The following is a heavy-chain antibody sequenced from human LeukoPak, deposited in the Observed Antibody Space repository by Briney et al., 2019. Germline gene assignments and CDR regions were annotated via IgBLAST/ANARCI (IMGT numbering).Heavy chain of an antibody. J-gene: IGHJ6*02. Sequence: GGSLRLSCAASGFTFSDYYMSWIRQAPGKGLEWVSYISSSGSTIYYADSVKGRFTISGDNANNSLYLQMNSLRAEDTAVYYCARDYMGIAVAGHYYYYGMDVWGQGTTVTVSS. CDR3: ARDYMGIAVAGHYYYYGMDV. CDR2: ISSSGSTI. V-gene: IGHV3-11*01. CDR1: GFTFSDYY. D-gene: IGHD6-19*01.